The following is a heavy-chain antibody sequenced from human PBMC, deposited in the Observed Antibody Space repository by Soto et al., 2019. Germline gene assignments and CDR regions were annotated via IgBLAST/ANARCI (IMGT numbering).Heavy chain of an antibody. CDR3: AREGIVGSGPAFDY. V-gene: IGHV3-48*03. J-gene: IGHJ4*02. CDR2: IGSSGSPI. CDR1: GFTFSTFE. D-gene: IGHD1-26*01. Sequence: EVQLVESGGGLVQTGGSLRLSCAASGFTFSTFEMNWVRQAPGKGLEWVSYIGSSGSPIYYAGSVKGRFTISRDDAENSLFLQMNSLTVEDTAIYYCAREGIVGSGPAFDYWGQGILVTVSS.